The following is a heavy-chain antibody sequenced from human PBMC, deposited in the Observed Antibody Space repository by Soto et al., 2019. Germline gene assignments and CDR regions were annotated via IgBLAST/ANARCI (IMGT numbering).Heavy chain of an antibody. Sequence: QITLKESGPTLVKPTQTLTLTCTFSGFSLSTTGVGVGWIRQPPRKALEWLALIYWDDDRRYSPSLQSRLTITKDTSKNQVVLTMTNMDPVDTATYYCARRLGLGSLKWFDPWGQGILVTVSS. CDR2: IYWDDDR. CDR3: ARRLGLGSLKWFDP. CDR1: GFSLSTTGVG. V-gene: IGHV2-5*02. D-gene: IGHD2-15*01. J-gene: IGHJ5*02.